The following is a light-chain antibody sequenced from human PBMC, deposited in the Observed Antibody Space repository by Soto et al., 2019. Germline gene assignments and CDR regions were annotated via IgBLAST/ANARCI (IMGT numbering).Light chain of an antibody. J-gene: IGLJ2*01. CDR3: SSYTTSSTLV. V-gene: IGLV2-14*01. CDR2: EVS. CDR1: SSDVGAYNY. Sequence: QSALTQPASVSGSHGQSIAISCTGTSSDVGAYNYVSWYQRHPGKAPKLMIYEVSNRPSGVSNRFSGSKSGNTASLTVSGLQAEDEADYYCSSYTTSSTLVFGGGTKVTVL.